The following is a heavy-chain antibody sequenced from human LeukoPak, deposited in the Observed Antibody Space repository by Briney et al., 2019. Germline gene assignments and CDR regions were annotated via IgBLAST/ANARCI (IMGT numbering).Heavy chain of an antibody. V-gene: IGHV4-34*01. CDR1: GGSFSGYY. CDR3: ARGPAAGEEYYYYGMDV. D-gene: IGHD4-17*01. CDR2: INHSGST. Sequence: PSETLSLTCAVYGGSFSGYYWSWIRQPPRKGLEWIGEINHSGSTNYNPSLKSRVTISVDTSKNQFSLKLSSVTAADTAVYYCARGPAAGEEYYYYGMDVWGQGTTVTVSS. J-gene: IGHJ6*02.